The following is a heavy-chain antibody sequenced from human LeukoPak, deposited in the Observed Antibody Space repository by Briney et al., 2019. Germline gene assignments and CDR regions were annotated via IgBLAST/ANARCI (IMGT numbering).Heavy chain of an antibody. CDR2: MNPNSGNT. CDR1: GYTFTSYD. V-gene: IGHV1-8*01. CDR3: ARGQSNYDGGDY. J-gene: IGHJ4*02. Sequence: GASVRVSCKASGYTFTSYDINWVRQATGQGLEWMGWMNPNSGNTGYAQKFQGRVTMTRNTSISTAYMELSSLRSEDTAVYYCARGQSNYDGGDYWGQGTLVTVSS. D-gene: IGHD4-11*01.